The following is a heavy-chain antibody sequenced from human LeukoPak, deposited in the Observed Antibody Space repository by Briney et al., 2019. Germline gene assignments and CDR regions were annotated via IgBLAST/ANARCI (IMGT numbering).Heavy chain of an antibody. J-gene: IGHJ4*02. CDR2: ISGSGGST. D-gene: IGHD5-24*01. Sequence: PGGSLRLSCAASGFTFRRYAMSWVRQAPGKGLEWVSAISGSGGSTYYADSVKGRFTISRDNSKNTLYLQMNSLRPEDTAVYYCAKDDAWLQFGSWGRGTLVTVSS. CDR1: GFTFRRYA. CDR3: AKDDAWLQFGS. V-gene: IGHV3-23*01.